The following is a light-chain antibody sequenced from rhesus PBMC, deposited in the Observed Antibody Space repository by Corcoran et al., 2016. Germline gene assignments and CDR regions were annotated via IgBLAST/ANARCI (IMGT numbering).Light chain of an antibody. CDR3: CSYTTSSTFV. Sequence: QSAPTQPPSVSGSPGQSATISCTGTSGDIGAFNSVSWYQQHPGKAPKVMIYYVINRPSGVSDRFSGSKSANTASLTISGLQAEDEADYYCCSYTTSSTFVFGGGTKLTVL. V-gene: IGLV2S7*01. J-gene: IGLJ6*01. CDR2: YVI. CDR1: SGDIGAFNS.